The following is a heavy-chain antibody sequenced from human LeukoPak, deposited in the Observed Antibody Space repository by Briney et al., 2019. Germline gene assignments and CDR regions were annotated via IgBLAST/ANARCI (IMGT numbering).Heavy chain of an antibody. J-gene: IGHJ5*02. V-gene: IGHV4-59*01. Sequence: SETLSLTCTVSGGSISSYYWSWIRQPPGKGLEWIGYICYSGSTNYNPSLKSRVTISVDTSKNQFSLKLSSVTAADTAVYYCARVPYNWNYVWFDPWGQGTLVTVSS. D-gene: IGHD1-7*01. CDR2: ICYSGST. CDR3: ARVPYNWNYVWFDP. CDR1: GGSISSYY.